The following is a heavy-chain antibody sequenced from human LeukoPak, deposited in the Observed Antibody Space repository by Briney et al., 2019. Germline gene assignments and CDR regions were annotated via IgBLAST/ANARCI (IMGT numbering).Heavy chain of an antibody. V-gene: IGHV1-69*06. Sequence: SVKVSCKASGGTFSSYAISWVRQAPGQGLEWMGGIIPIFGTANYAQKFQGRVTITADKSTSTAYMELSSLRSEDTAVYYCAVGYSYGYVAFDIWGQGTMVTVSS. J-gene: IGHJ3*02. CDR2: IIPIFGTA. D-gene: IGHD5-18*01. CDR3: AVGYSYGYVAFDI. CDR1: GGTFSSYA.